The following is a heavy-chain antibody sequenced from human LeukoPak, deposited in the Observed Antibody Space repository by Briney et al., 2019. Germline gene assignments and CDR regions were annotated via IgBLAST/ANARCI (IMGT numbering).Heavy chain of an antibody. CDR3: ARDYWWNYDY. CDR1: GFTFSDYA. J-gene: IGHJ4*02. CDR2: ISKDGSDK. V-gene: IGHV3-30-3*01. D-gene: IGHD1-7*01. Sequence: GGSLRLTCAASGFTFSDYAMHWVRQAPGEGLEWVAVISKDGSDKYYPGSVRGRFTISRDNSKNTIYLQMDSLRAEDTAIYYCARDYWWNYDYWGQGTLVTVSS.